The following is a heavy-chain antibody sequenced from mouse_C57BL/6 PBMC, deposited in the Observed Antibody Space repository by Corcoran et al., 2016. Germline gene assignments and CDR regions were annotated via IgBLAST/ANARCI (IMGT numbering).Heavy chain of an antibody. J-gene: IGHJ4*01. Sequence: QIQLVQSGPELKKPGETVKISCKASGYTFTTYGMSWVKQAPGKGLKWMGWINTYSGVPTYADDFKGRFAFSLETSASTAYLQINNLKNEDTATYFCARTRAMDYWGQGTSVTVSS. CDR1: GYTFTTYG. CDR3: ARTRAMDY. V-gene: IGHV9-3*01. CDR2: INTYSGVP. D-gene: IGHD3-3*01.